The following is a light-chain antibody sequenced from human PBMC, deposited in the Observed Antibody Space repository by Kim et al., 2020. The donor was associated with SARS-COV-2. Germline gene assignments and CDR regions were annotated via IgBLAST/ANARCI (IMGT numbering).Light chain of an antibody. CDR3: QAWDSRSYVV. CDR2: QDN. V-gene: IGLV3-1*01. J-gene: IGLJ2*01. CDR1: NVGDKY. Sequence: SYELTQPPSVSVSPGQTASITCCGDNVGDKYAYWYQQKPGQSPVVVIYQDNKRPSGIPERFSGSNSGNTATLTISGTQAMDEADYYCQAWDSRSYVVFGGGTQLTVL.